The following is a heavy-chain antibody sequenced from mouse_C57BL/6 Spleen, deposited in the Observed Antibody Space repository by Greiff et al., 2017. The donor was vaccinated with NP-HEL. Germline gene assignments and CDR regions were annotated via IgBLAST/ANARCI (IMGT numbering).Heavy chain of an antibody. D-gene: IGHD2-4*01. CDR1: GFTFSSYA. CDR3: ARDAYYDYVYYAMDY. V-gene: IGHV5-4*01. J-gene: IGHJ4*01. Sequence: EVKLVESGGGLVKPGGSLKLSCAASGFTFSSYAMSWVRQTPEKRLEWVATISDGGSYTYYPDNVKGRFTISRDNAKNNLYLQMSHLKSEDTAMYYCARDAYYDYVYYAMDYWGQGTSVTVSS. CDR2: ISDGGSYT.